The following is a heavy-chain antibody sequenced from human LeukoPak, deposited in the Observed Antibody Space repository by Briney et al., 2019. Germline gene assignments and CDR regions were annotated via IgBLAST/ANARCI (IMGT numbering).Heavy chain of an antibody. CDR3: ARYLRSSSTYYMDV. CDR1: GGSISSGGYY. D-gene: IGHD6-6*01. J-gene: IGHJ6*03. CDR2: IYHSGST. Sequence: PSETLSLTCTVSGGSISSGGYYWSWIRQPPGKGLEWIGYIYHSGSTYYNPSLKSRVTISVDRSKNQFSLKLSSVTAADTAVYYCARYLRSSSTYYMDVWGKGTTVTVSS. V-gene: IGHV4-30-2*01.